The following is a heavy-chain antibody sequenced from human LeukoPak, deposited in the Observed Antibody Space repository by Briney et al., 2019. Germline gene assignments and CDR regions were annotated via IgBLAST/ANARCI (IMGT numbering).Heavy chain of an antibody. D-gene: IGHD2-15*01. V-gene: IGHV1-18*01. J-gene: IGHJ6*02. CDR3: ARCSGGSCYKCSGGMDV. CDR2: ISAYNGNT. Sequence: ASVKVSCKASGYTYTSDGISWVRQAPGQWLEWMGGISAYNGNTNYAQKLQGRVTMTTDTSTSTAYMELRSLRSDDTAVYYCARCSGGSCYKCSGGMDVWGQGTTVTVSS. CDR1: GYTYTSDG.